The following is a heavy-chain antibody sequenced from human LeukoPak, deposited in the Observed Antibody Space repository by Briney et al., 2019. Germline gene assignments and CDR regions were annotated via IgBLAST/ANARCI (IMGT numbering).Heavy chain of an antibody. Sequence: GSLRLSCVVSGFTFSSYWMSWVRQAPGKGLEWIGYIYYSGSTSYNPSLKSRVTISVDTSKKQFSLKLSSVTAADTAFYYCARYIVSYPHDAFDIWGQGTMVTVSS. V-gene: IGHV4-59*01. CDR3: ARYIVSYPHDAFDI. CDR2: IYYSGST. D-gene: IGHD1-26*01. CDR1: GFTFSSYW. J-gene: IGHJ3*02.